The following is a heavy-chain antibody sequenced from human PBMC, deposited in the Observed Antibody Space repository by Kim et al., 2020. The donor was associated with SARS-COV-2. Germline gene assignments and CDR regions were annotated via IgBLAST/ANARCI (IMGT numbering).Heavy chain of an antibody. CDR2: INHSGST. Sequence: SETLSLTCAVYGGSFSGYYWSWIRQPQGKGLEWIGEINHSGSTNYNPSLKSRVTISVDTSKNQFSLKLSSVTAADTAVYYCARGATYYYDSSGYYWRKTEYFQHWGQGTLVTVSS. CDR1: GGSFSGYY. CDR3: ARGATYYYDSSGYYWRKTEYFQH. V-gene: IGHV4-34*01. J-gene: IGHJ1*01. D-gene: IGHD3-22*01.